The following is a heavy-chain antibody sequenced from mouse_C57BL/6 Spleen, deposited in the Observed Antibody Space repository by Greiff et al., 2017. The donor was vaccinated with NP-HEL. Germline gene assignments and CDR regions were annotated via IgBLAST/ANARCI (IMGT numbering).Heavy chain of an antibody. Sequence: LVESGAELVRPGASVTLSCKASGYTFTDYEMHWVKQTPVHGLEWIGAIDPETGGTAYNQKFKGKAILTADKSSSTAYMELRSLTSEDSAVYYCTRRGENYFDYWGQGTTLTVSS. CDR1: GYTFTDYE. J-gene: IGHJ2*01. CDR2: IDPETGGT. CDR3: TRRGENYFDY. V-gene: IGHV1-15*01.